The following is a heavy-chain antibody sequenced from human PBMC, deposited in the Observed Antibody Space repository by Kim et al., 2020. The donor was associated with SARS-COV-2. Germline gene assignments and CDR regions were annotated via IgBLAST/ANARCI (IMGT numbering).Heavy chain of an antibody. CDR1: GGSFSGYY. J-gene: IGHJ4*02. CDR3: ARDKLRDFLEALQV. V-gene: IGHV4-34*01. CDR2: INDSGSS. D-gene: IGHD3-3*01. Sequence: SETLSLTCAVYGGSFSGYYRNWIRQSPGKGLEWIGEINDSGSSRYNPSLKSRVTLSVDTSKNQFSLKLTSVTVADTAVFYCARDKLRDFLEALQVWSQGT.